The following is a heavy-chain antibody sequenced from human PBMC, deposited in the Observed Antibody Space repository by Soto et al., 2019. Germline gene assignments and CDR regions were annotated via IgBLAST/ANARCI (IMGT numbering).Heavy chain of an antibody. Sequence: QVQLQQWGAGLLKPSETLSLTCAVYVGSFRGYYWSWIRQPTGKGLEWIGEINHSGSPNYNSSLKTRITISVYATKHQFSLKLSSVTAAVPAVYYWAKERHNIVVVIVLRRRSWLDPCGQGTLVTVSA. V-gene: IGHV4-34*01. CDR3: AKERHNIVVVIVLRRRSWLDP. CDR1: VGSFRGYY. D-gene: IGHD2-21*01. J-gene: IGHJ5*02. CDR2: INHSGSP.